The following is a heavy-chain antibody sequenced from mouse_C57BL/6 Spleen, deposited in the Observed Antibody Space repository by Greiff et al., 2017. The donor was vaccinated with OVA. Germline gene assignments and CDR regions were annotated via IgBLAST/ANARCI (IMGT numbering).Heavy chain of an antibody. CDR3: ARWGWGERYFDV. CDR2: IHPNSGST. J-gene: IGHJ1*03. V-gene: IGHV1-64*01. D-gene: IGHD3-3*01. Sequence: VQLQQPGAELVKPGASVKLSCKASGYTFTSYWMHWVKQRPGQGLEWIGMIHPNSGSTNYNEKFKSKATLTVDKSSRTAYMQLSSLTSEDSAVYYCARWGWGERYFDVWGTGTSVTVSS. CDR1: GYTFTSYW.